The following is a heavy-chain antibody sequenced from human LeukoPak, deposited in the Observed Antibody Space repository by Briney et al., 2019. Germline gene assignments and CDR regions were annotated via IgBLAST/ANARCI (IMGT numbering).Heavy chain of an antibody. CDR1: GFTVSSNY. V-gene: IGHV3-66*01. CDR2: IYSGGST. Sequence: GGSLRLSCAASGFTVSSNYMSWVRQAPGKGLEWVSVIYSGGSTYYADSVKGRFTISRDNSKNTLYLQMNSLRAEDTAIYYCAKNGDRGAYCSGGSCYPYYYYYMDVWGKGTTVTISS. J-gene: IGHJ6*03. D-gene: IGHD2-15*01. CDR3: AKNGDRGAYCSGGSCYPYYYYYMDV.